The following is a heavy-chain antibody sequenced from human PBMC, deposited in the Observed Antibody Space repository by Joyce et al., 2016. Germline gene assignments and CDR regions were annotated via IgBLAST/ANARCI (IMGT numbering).Heavy chain of an antibody. V-gene: IGHV3-11*06. CDR2: SSSSSSYT. CDR3: ARGGGMKYYDILTGYY. CDR1: GFTFSDYY. Sequence: QVQLVESGGGLVKPGGSLRLSCAASGFTFSDYYMSWIRQAPGKGLEWVSYSSSSSSYTNYADSVKGRFTISRDNAKNSLYLQMNSLRAEDTAVYYCARGGGMKYYDILTGYYWGQGTLVTVSS. J-gene: IGHJ4*02. D-gene: IGHD3-9*01.